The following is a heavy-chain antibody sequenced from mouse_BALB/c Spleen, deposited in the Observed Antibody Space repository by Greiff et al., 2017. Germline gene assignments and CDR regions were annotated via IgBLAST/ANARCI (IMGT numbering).Heavy chain of an antibody. J-gene: IGHJ4*01. D-gene: IGHD2-1*01. CDR1: GFTFSSYA. CDR3: ARGGDYGTAMEY. V-gene: IGHV5-6-5*01. CDR2: ISSGGST. Sequence: EVKLMESGGGLVKPGGSLKLSCAASGFTFSSYAMSWVRQTPEKRLEWVASISSGGSTYYPDSVKGRFTISRDNARNILYLQMSSLRSEDTAMYYCARGGDYGTAMEYWGQGTSVTVSS.